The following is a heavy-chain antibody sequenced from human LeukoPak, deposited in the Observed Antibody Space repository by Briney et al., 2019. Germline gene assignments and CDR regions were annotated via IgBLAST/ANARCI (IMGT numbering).Heavy chain of an antibody. CDR2: IYSGGST. D-gene: IGHD1-26*01. J-gene: IGHJ6*03. CDR3: AREKGAYHYYMDV. V-gene: IGHV3-66*01. Sequence: GGSLRLSCAASGFTVSSNYMSWVRQAPGKGLEWVSVIYSGGSTYYVDSVKGRFTISTDNSKNTLFLQMNSLRAEDTAVYYCAREKGAYHYYMDVWGKGTTVTISS. CDR1: GFTVSSNY.